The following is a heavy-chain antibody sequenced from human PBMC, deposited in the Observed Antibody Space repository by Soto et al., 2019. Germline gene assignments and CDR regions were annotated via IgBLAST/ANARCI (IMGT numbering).Heavy chain of an antibody. CDR2: ISYDGSNQ. D-gene: IGHD3-16*02. V-gene: IGHV3-30*18. CDR1: GFTFSSYW. CDR3: AKALGELSPESYDH. J-gene: IGHJ4*02. Sequence: PGGSPRLSCAASGFTFSSYWMHWVRQAPGKGLEWVAIISYDGSNQYYADSVKGRFTISRDNSKNTLYLQMNSLRAEDTAVYYCAKALGELSPESYDHWGQGVLVTVSS.